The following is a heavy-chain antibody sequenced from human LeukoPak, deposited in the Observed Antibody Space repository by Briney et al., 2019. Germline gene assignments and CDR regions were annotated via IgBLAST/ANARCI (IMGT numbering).Heavy chain of an antibody. V-gene: IGHV1-3*01. CDR2: IYGGNGNT. CDR3: ARGWGGDCYHVH. D-gene: IGHD2-21*02. J-gene: IGHJ4*02. Sequence: VASLKVSCKASGYTFTSYAMHWGRQAPGQRLNGRGWIYGGNGNTKYSQKFQGRVSITRDTSASTVYMELSSLGSEDTAVYYCARGWGGDCYHVHWGQGTLVTVSS. CDR1: GYTFTSYA.